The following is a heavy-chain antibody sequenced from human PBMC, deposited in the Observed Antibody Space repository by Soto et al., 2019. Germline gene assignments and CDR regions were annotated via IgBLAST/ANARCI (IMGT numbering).Heavy chain of an antibody. CDR3: AKDYTAIAARPAVVY. Sequence: GGSLSLSCVASEITFRSRAMSWVRQAPGEGLEWVSTTTDSGGDTKYADSVRGRFTISRDNSKNTLYLQMNSLRAEDTAVYYCAKDYTAIAARPAVVYWGQGTLVTVSS. CDR1: EITFRSRA. J-gene: IGHJ4*02. V-gene: IGHV3-23*01. D-gene: IGHD6-6*01. CDR2: TTDSGGDT.